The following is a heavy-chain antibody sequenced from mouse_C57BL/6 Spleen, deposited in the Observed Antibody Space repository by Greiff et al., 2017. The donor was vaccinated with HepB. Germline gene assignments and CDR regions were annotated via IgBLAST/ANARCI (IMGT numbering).Heavy chain of an antibody. D-gene: IGHD1-1*01. Sequence: EVQLVESGEGLVKPGGSLKLSCAASGFTFSSYAMSWVRQTPEKRLEWVAYISSGGDYIYYADTVKGRFTISRDNARNTLYLQMSSLKSEDTAMYYCTKLPLTTVVGEAWFAYWGQGTLVTVSA. V-gene: IGHV5-9-1*02. J-gene: IGHJ3*01. CDR2: ISSGGDYI. CDR1: GFTFSSYA. CDR3: TKLPLTTVVGEAWFAY.